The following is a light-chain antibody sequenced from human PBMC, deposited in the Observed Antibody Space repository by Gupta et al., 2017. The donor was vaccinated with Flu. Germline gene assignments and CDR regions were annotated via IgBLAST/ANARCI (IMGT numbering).Light chain of an antibody. V-gene: IGKV3-11*01. CDR2: DAS. CDR1: QSVSSY. CDR3: QQRSNGPPLFT. J-gene: IGKJ3*01. Sequence: TLSLSPGERATLSCRASQSVSSYLAWYQQKPGQAPRLLIYDASNRATGIPARFSGSGSGTDFTLTISSLEPEDFAVYYCQQRSNGPPLFTFGPGTKVDIK.